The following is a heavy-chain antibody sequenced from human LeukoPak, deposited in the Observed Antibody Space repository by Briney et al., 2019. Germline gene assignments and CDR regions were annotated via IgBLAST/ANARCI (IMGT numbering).Heavy chain of an antibody. CDR1: GSTFSSYA. J-gene: IGHJ4*02. CDR3: AKANIVVVVAATFDY. V-gene: IGHV3-23*01. D-gene: IGHD2-15*01. Sequence: GGSLRLSCAASGSTFSSYAMSWVRQAPGKGLDWVSAISGSGGSTYYADSVKGRFTISRDSSKNTLYLQMNSLRAEDTAVYYCAKANIVVVVAATFDYWGQGTLVTVSS. CDR2: ISGSGGST.